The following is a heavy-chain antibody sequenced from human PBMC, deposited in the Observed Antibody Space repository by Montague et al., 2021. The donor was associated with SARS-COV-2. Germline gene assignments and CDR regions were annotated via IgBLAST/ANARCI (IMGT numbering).Heavy chain of an antibody. V-gene: IGHV4-59*08. CDR1: GGSISSYS. Sequence: SETLSLTCTVSGGSISSYSWSWIRQPPGKGLEWIGSIFYSGSTNYNPSLKSRVTISVYTSKKQFSLKLSSVTAADTAVYYCARLGLGGYDILTGYYQSGMDVWGQGTTVTVSS. CDR3: ARLGLGGYDILTGYYQSGMDV. J-gene: IGHJ6*02. D-gene: IGHD3-9*01. CDR2: IFYSGST.